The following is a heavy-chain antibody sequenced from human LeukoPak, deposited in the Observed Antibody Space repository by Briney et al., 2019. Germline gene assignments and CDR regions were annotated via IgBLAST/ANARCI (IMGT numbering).Heavy chain of an antibody. Sequence: SGPTLVKPTQTLTLTCTFSGFSLSTSGVGVGWIRQPPGKALEWLALIYWNDDKRYSPSLKSRLTITKNTSKNQVVLTMTSMDPVDTATYYCAHRRCSSGWYKGCAFDIWGQGTMVTVSS. CDR3: AHRRCSSGWYKGCAFDI. D-gene: IGHD6-19*01. V-gene: IGHV2-5*01. CDR2: IYWNDDK. J-gene: IGHJ3*02. CDR1: GFSLSTSGVG.